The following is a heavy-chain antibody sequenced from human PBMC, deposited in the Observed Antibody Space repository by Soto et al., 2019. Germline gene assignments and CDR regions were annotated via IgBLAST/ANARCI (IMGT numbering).Heavy chain of an antibody. CDR3: AIDHGGYGTFEY. V-gene: IGHV1-18*01. Sequence: GASVKVSCKAAGYTFTSFGLSWVRQAPGHGLEWMGWISGHNGNTNYARKFQGRVTMTTDTSTSTAYMELTSLRSDDTTVYFCAIDHGGYGTFEYWGQGTRVTVFS. J-gene: IGHJ4*02. CDR1: GYTFTSFG. CDR2: ISGHNGNT. D-gene: IGHD5-12*01.